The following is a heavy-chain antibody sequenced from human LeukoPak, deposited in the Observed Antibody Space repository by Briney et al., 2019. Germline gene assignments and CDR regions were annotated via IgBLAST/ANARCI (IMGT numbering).Heavy chain of an antibody. CDR2: ISAYNGNT. CDR1: GYTFTSYG. V-gene: IGHV1-18*01. Sequence: VASVEVSCKASGYTFTSYGISWVRQAPGQGLEWMGWISAYNGNTNYAQKLQGRVTMTTDTSTSTAYMELRSLRSDDTAVYYCARASIAARRYYYYMDVRGKGTTVTVSS. D-gene: IGHD6-6*01. J-gene: IGHJ6*03. CDR3: ARASIAARRYYYYMDV.